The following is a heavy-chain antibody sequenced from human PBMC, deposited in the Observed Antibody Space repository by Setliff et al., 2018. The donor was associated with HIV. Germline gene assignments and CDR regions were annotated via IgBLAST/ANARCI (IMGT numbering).Heavy chain of an antibody. J-gene: IGHJ4*02. V-gene: IGHV4-59*12. Sequence: PSETLSLTCTVSGASISSYYWSWIRQPPGKGLEWIGYIYSSGSTNYNPSLKSRVTISVDTSKNQFSLKLSSVTAADTAVYYCARKRRAYYYDSSGPYTYWGQGTLVTVSS. CDR1: GASISSYY. CDR3: ARKRRAYYYDSSGPYTY. CDR2: IYSSGST. D-gene: IGHD3-22*01.